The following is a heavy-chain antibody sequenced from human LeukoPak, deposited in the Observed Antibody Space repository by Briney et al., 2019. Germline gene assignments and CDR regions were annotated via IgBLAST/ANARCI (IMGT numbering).Heavy chain of an antibody. J-gene: IGHJ5*02. Sequence: PCWSLTLSCAASGFTFSSYSMNWVRQAPGKGLEWVSSISSSSSYIYFADSVKGGFTISRANAKNSLYLQMNSLRAEDRAVYYCARAFENNWFDPWGQGTLVTVSS. CDR3: ARAFENNWFDP. CDR2: ISSSSSYI. D-gene: IGHD2/OR15-2a*01. V-gene: IGHV3-21*01. CDR1: GFTFSSYS.